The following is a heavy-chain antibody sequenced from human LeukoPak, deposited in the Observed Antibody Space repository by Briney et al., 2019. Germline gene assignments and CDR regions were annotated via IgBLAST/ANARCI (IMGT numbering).Heavy chain of an antibody. CDR3: ARGGGCSSTSCYRNWFDP. V-gene: IGHV3-74*01. D-gene: IGHD2-2*01. J-gene: IGHJ5*02. Sequence: PGGSLRLSCAASGFTFSSHWMHWVRQAPGKGLVWVSRINSDGSSISYADSVKGRFTISRDNSKNTLYLQMNSLRAEDTAVYYCARGGGCSSTSCYRNWFDPWGQGTLVTVSS. CDR1: GFTFSSHW. CDR2: INSDGSSI.